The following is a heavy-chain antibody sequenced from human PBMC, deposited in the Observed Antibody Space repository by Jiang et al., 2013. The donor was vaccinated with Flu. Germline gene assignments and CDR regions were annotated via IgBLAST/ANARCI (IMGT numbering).Heavy chain of an antibody. J-gene: IGHJ4*02. Sequence: GSGLVKPSGTLSLTCAVYGDFLSSSDWWSWVRQAPGKGLEWIGESTHSGRSNYNPSLESRVTMSTDKSKRQFSLTLTSVTAADTAVYYCARVIQFGVWGYFDYWGQGSLVTVSS. CDR2: STHSGRS. V-gene: IGHV4-4*02. D-gene: IGHD3-16*01. CDR1: GDFLSSSDW. CDR3: ARVIQFGVWGYFDY.